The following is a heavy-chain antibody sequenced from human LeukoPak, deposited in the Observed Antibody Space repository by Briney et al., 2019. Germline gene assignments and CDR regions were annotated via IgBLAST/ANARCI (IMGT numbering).Heavy chain of an antibody. Sequence: LETLSLTCTVSGGSISSYYWSWIRQPPGKGLEWIGYIYYSGSTNYNPSLKSRVTISVDTSKNQFSLKLSSVTAADTAVYYCARYGYYMDVWGKGTTVTVSS. V-gene: IGHV4-59*01. J-gene: IGHJ6*03. CDR3: ARYGYYMDV. CDR1: GGSISSYY. D-gene: IGHD2-8*01. CDR2: IYYSGST.